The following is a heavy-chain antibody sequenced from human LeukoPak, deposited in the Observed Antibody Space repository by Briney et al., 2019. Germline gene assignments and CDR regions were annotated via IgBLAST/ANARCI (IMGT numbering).Heavy chain of an antibody. Sequence: SETLSLTCTVSGGSISSSSYYWGWIRQPPGKGLEWIGSIYYSGSTYYNPSLKSRVTISVDTSKNQFSLKLSSVTAADTAVYYCARRGGSGSYYIRGIYYFDYWGQGTLVTVSS. CDR3: ARRGGSGSYYIRGIYYFDY. J-gene: IGHJ4*02. CDR2: IYYSGST. CDR1: GGSISSSSYY. D-gene: IGHD3-10*01. V-gene: IGHV4-39*01.